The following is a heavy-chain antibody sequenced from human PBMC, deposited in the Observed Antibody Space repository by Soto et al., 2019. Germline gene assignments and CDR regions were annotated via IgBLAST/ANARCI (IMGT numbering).Heavy chain of an antibody. Sequence: EVQLLESGGCLVQPGGSLRLSCAASGFAFSSYTMNWVRQAPGKGLEWVSGIRGGGATYYAASVRGRFIISRDNSKTTLLLQMNGLGAEDTAVYYCAKDSRPDVVWDLDYWGQGTLVTVSS. D-gene: IGHD1-26*01. J-gene: IGHJ4*02. CDR2: IRGGGAT. CDR1: GFAFSSYT. V-gene: IGHV3-23*01. CDR3: AKDSRPDVVWDLDY.